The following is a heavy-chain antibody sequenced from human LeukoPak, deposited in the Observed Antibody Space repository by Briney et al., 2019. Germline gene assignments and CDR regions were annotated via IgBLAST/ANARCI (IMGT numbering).Heavy chain of an antibody. CDR3: ARGYYGDDAFDI. CDR2: IYSDNT. CDR1: GFTVSTNS. J-gene: IGHJ3*02. Sequence: PGGSLRLSCTVSGFTVSTNSMSWVRQAPGKGLEWVSFIYSDNTHYSDSVRGRFTISRDNSKNTLYLQMNSLRAEDTAVYYCARGYYGDDAFDIWGQGTMVTVSS. D-gene: IGHD3-10*01. V-gene: IGHV3-53*01.